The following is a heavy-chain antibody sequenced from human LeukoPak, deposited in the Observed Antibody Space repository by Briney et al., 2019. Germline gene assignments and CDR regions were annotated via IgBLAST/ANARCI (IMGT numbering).Heavy chain of an antibody. CDR3: ARQKKGMVDY. Sequence: SETLSLTCTVSGGSISSSSYYWGWIRQPPGKGLEWIGSIYYSGSTYYSPSLKSRVTISVDTSKNQFSLKLSSVTAADTAVYYCARQKKGMVDYWGQGTLVTVS. J-gene: IGHJ4*02. V-gene: IGHV4-39*01. D-gene: IGHD2-8*01. CDR1: GGSISSSSYY. CDR2: IYYSGST.